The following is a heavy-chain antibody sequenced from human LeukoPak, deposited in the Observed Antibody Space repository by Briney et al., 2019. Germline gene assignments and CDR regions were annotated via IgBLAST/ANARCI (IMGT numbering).Heavy chain of an antibody. CDR2: INWNGGST. D-gene: IGHD6-13*01. CDR1: GFTFDDYG. J-gene: IGHJ4*02. CDR3: ARSSGEDGPSSWYYFDY. V-gene: IGHV3-20*04. Sequence: GGSLRLSCAASGFTFDDYGMSWVRQAPGKGLEWVSGINWNGGSTVYADSVKGRFTISRDNAKNSLYLQMNSLRAEDTALYYCARSSGEDGPSSWYYFDYWGQGTLVTVSS.